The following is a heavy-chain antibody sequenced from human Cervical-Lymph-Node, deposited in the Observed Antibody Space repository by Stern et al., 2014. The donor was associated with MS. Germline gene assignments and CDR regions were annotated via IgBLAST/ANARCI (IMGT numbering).Heavy chain of an antibody. CDR3: VLRIVGATRVGVY. Sequence: VQLVQSGAEVKKPGASVKVSCKTSGYTFTNYGISWVRQAPGQGLEDMGWISGYNGDTNYAQKLQGRVTMTTDTSTSTAYMEVGSLRSDDTAVYYCVLRIVGATRVGVYWGQGTLVTVSS. V-gene: IGHV1-18*01. D-gene: IGHD1-26*01. CDR1: GYTFTNYG. CDR2: ISGYNGDT. J-gene: IGHJ4*02.